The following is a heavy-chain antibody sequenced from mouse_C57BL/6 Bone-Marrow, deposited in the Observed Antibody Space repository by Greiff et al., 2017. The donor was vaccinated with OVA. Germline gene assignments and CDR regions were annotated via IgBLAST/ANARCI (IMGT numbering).Heavy chain of an antibody. D-gene: IGHD4-1*02. Sequence: EVQVVESGGDLVKPGGSLKLSCAASGFTFSSYGMSWVRQTPDQRLEWVATISSGGGYTYYPDSVKGRFTLSGDNAKNTLYLQMSSLKAEDTAMYYCARVNWDLAYWGQGTLVTVSA. CDR1: GFTFSSYG. CDR3: ARVNWDLAY. CDR2: ISSGGGYT. J-gene: IGHJ3*01. V-gene: IGHV5-6*01.